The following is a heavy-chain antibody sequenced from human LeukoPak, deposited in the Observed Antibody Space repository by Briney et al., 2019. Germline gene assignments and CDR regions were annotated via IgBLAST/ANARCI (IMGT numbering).Heavy chain of an antibody. J-gene: IGHJ4*02. CDR3: AKDGERTQVIPASFIDY. V-gene: IGHV3-30*02. CDR2: IRYDGTNQ. D-gene: IGHD2-2*01. CDR1: GFTFSSHG. Sequence: PGGSLRLSCAASGFTFSSHGMHWIRQAPGKGLEWVAFIRYDGTNQYYTDTDSVKGRFTISRDNSKNTLYLQMNSLRAEDTAVYYCAKDGERTQVIPASFIDYWGPGTLVTVPS.